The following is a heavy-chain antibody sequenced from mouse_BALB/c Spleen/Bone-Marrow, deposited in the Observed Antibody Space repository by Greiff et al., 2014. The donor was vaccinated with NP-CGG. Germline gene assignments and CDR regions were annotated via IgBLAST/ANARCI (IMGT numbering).Heavy chain of an antibody. CDR2: IYPGSGST. D-gene: IGHD3-1*01. CDR1: GYNFTSYW. CDR3: ARLSQLGLLAY. Sequence: VQLQQSGAELVKPGTSVKLSCKASGYNFTSYWINWVKLRPGQGLEWIGDIYPGSGSTNYNEKFKSKATLTVDTSSSTAYMQLSSLASEDSALYYCARLSQLGLLAYWGQGTLVTVSA. J-gene: IGHJ3*01. V-gene: IGHV1-55*01.